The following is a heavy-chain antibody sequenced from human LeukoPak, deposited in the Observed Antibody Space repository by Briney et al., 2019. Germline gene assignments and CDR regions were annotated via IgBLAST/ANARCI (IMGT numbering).Heavy chain of an antibody. CDR1: GFTVSSKF. CDR2: IYPGGTT. J-gene: IGHJ3*02. Sequence: GGSLRLSCAASGFTVSSKFMTWVRQPSGKGLEWVSIIYPGGTTYSADSVKGRFTISRDDSKNTLYFQLNSLRPDDTAVYFCATVLRSGNTGFAFDIWGQGTMVTVSS. D-gene: IGHD3-3*01. V-gene: IGHV3-66*02. CDR3: ATVLRSGNTGFAFDI.